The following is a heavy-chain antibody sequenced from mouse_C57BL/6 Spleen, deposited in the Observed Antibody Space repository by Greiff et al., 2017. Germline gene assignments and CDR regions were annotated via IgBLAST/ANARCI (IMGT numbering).Heavy chain of an antibody. CDR2: IDPETGGT. V-gene: IGHV1-15*01. D-gene: IGHD2-1*01. Sequence: VQLQQSGAELVRPGASVTLSCKASGYTFTDYEMHWVKQTPVHGLEWIGAIDPETGGTAYNQKFKGKAILTADKSSSTAYMELRSLTSEDAAVYYCTCGNRFAYWGQGTLVTVSA. J-gene: IGHJ3*01. CDR3: TCGNRFAY. CDR1: GYTFTDYE.